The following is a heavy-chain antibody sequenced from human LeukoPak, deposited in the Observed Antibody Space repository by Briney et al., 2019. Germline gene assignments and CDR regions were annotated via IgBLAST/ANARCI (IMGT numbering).Heavy chain of an antibody. V-gene: IGHV3-23*01. CDR2: ITGSTGST. J-gene: IGHJ4*02. D-gene: IGHD1-26*01. CDR1: GFTFSSYA. CDR3: AKRYSGSSGLYNFDY. Sequence: EGSLRLSCAASGFTFSSYAMTWVRQPPGKGLEGVSSITGSTGSTYYADSVKGRFTISRDNSKNTLYLQMNSLRAEDTAVYYCAKRYSGSSGLYNFDYWGQGTLVTVSS.